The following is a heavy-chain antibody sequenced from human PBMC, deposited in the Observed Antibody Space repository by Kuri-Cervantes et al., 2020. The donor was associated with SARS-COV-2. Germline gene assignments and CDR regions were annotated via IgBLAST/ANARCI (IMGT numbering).Heavy chain of an antibody. J-gene: IGHJ4*02. CDR2: ITRSSVYI. CDR3: ARSPGDGDYDPFDY. Sequence: GGSLRLSCAASGFTFSSYSMNWVRQAPGKGLEWVSSITRSSVYIFYADSLKGRFTISRDNAKNSLYLQMNSLRAEDTAVYYCARSPGDGDYDPFDYWGQGTLVTVSS. D-gene: IGHD4-17*01. CDR1: GFTFSSYS. V-gene: IGHV3-21*01.